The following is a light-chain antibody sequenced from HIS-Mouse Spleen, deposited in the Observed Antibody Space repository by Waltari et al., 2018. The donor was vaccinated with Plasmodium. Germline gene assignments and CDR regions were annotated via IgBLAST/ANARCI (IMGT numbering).Light chain of an antibody. Sequence: DIVFTQSPATLSLSPGARATLSCRASQSVSSYLAWYQQKPGQAPRLLIYDASNRATGIPARFSGSGSGTDFTLTISSLEPEDFAVYYCQQRSNWPPLTFGGGTKVEIK. CDR1: QSVSSY. J-gene: IGKJ4*01. CDR2: DAS. CDR3: QQRSNWPPLT. V-gene: IGKV3-11*01.